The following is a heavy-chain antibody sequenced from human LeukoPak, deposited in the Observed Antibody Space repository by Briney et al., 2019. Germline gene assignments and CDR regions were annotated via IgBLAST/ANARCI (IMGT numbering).Heavy chain of an antibody. J-gene: IGHJ3*02. Sequence: KVSCKASGGTLSSYAISWVRQAPGQGLEWMGRIIPIFGTANYAQKFQGRVTITTDESTSTAHMELSSLRSEDTAVYYCARDLGIAVVGEAFDIWGQGTMVTVSS. V-gene: IGHV1-69*05. D-gene: IGHD6-19*01. CDR3: ARDLGIAVVGEAFDI. CDR1: GGTLSSYA. CDR2: IIPIFGTA.